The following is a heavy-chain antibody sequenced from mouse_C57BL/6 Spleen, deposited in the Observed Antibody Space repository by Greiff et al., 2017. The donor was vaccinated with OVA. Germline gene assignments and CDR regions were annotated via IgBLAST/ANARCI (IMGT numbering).Heavy chain of an antibody. J-gene: IGHJ4*01. D-gene: IGHD2-1*01. CDR1: GFSFNTYA. CDR3: VRHNYGIHYAIDY. V-gene: IGHV10-1*01. Sequence: EVQRVESGGGLVQPKGSLKLSCAASGFSFNTYAMNWVRQAPGKGLEWVASISRKSNNYATYYADSVKDRFTISRDDSESMLNLQMNNLKTEDTAMYYCVRHNYGIHYAIDYWGQGTSVTVSS. CDR2: ISRKSNNYAT.